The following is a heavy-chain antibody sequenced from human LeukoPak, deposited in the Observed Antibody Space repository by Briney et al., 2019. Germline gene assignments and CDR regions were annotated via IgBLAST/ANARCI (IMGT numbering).Heavy chain of an antibody. D-gene: IGHD1-26*01. Sequence: GGSLRLSCAASGFTFSSYWMSWVRQAPGKGLEWVANIKHDGSEKYYVDSVKGRFTISRDNAKNSLYLQMNSLRAEDTAVYYCARDLNGGATDYWGQGTLVTVSS. J-gene: IGHJ4*02. CDR3: ARDLNGGATDY. CDR1: GFTFSSYW. CDR2: IKHDGSEK. V-gene: IGHV3-7*01.